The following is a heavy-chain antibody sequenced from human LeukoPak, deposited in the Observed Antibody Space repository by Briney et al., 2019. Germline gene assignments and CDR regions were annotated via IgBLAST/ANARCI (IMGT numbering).Heavy chain of an antibody. Sequence: PSETLSLTCTVSGGSISSGDYYWSWIRQPPGKGLEWIGYLFDSGSTNYNPSLKSRVTMSVDTSKNQFSLQLSSVTAADTAVYYCATSGSYYRLNWFDPWGPGTLVTVSS. V-gene: IGHV4-61*08. CDR3: ATSGSYYRLNWFDP. J-gene: IGHJ5*02. CDR1: GGSISSGDYY. CDR2: LFDSGST. D-gene: IGHD3-10*01.